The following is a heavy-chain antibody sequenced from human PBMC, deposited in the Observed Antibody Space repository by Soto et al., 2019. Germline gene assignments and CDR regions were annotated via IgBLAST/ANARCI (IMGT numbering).Heavy chain of an antibody. V-gene: IGHV4-59*02. CDR1: GDPVSRYY. CDR3: ARAPTYSYGSGTPYYFYAMDV. D-gene: IGHD3-10*01. CDR2: IYNSGST. Sequence: SETLSLTCTVSGDPVSRYYWNWIRQPPGKGLEWIGYIYNSGSTNYNPSLKSRVTISVDTSKNQFSLTLTSVTAADTAVYYCARAPTYSYGSGTPYYFYAMDVWGQGTTVTVSS. J-gene: IGHJ6*02.